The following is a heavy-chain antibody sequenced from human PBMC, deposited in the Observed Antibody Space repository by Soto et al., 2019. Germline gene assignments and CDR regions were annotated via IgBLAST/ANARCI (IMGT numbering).Heavy chain of an antibody. CDR1: GFSLTTSAVA. CDR2: VYGSDDK. CDR3: VRRYDPYYFDY. J-gene: IGHJ4*02. Sequence: QITLQESGPPLVKPTQTLTLTCTFSGFSLTTSAVAVGWIRQPPGKALEWLAIVYGSDDKFYNPSLKSSLPITKASSKKQVVLTLTAMDPVDTGTYFCVRRYDPYYFDYWGQGTLVTVSS. V-gene: IGHV2-5*04. D-gene: IGHD1-1*01.